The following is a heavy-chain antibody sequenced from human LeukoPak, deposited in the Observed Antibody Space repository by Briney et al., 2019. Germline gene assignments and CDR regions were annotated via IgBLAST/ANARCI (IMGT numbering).Heavy chain of an antibody. J-gene: IGHJ4*02. CDR2: ISGSLSTI. Sequence: GGSLRLSCAASGFTFSGYNMNWVRQAPGKGLEWVSYISGSLSTIYRADSVKGRFTISRDNAKNSLYLQMNSLRAEDTAVYYCAREIGGTTGFDYWGQGTLVTVSS. D-gene: IGHD3-16*01. V-gene: IGHV3-48*01. CDR3: AREIGGTTGFDY. CDR1: GFTFSGYN.